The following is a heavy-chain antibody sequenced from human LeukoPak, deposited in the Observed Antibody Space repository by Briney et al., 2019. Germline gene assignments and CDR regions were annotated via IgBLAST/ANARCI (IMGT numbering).Heavy chain of an antibody. D-gene: IGHD2-2*01. CDR1: GYSISSGYY. CDR3: ARGSLGVVVPAARMNWFDP. V-gene: IGHV4-38-2*01. J-gene: IGHJ5*02. Sequence: SETLSLTWAVSGYSISSGYYWGWIRQPPGKGLGWIGSIYHSGSTYYNPSLKSRVTISVDTSKNQFSLKLSSVTAADTAVYYCARGSLGVVVPAARMNWFDPWGQGTLVTVSS. CDR2: IYHSGST.